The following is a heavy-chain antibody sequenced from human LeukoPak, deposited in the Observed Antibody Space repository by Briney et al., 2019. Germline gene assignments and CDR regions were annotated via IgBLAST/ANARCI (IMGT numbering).Heavy chain of an antibody. Sequence: SETLSLTCAVYGGSFSGYYWSWIRQPPGKGLEWIGEINHSGSTNYNPSLKSRVTISVDTSKNQFSLKLSSVTAADTAVYYCARGGWECYDSSGAPYYFDYGGEGPRDSVS. CDR3: ARGGWECYDSSGAPYYFDY. D-gene: IGHD3-22*01. CDR2: INHSGST. CDR1: GGSFSGYY. V-gene: IGHV4-34*01. J-gene: IGHJ4*02.